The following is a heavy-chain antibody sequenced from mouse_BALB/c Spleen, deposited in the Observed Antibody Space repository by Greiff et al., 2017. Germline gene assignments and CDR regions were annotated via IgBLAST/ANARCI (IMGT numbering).Heavy chain of an antibody. CDR3: TRGRNYYGSSYGFDY. J-gene: IGHJ2*01. D-gene: IGHD1-1*01. Sequence: VQLQQSGTVLARPGASVKMSCKASGYTFTSYWMHWVKQRPGQGLEWISAIYPGNSDTSYNQKVKGKAKLTAVTSTSTAYMELSSLTNEDSAVYYCTRGRNYYGSSYGFDYWGQGTTLTVSS. CDR2: IYPGNSDT. CDR1: GYTFTSYW. V-gene: IGHV1-5*01.